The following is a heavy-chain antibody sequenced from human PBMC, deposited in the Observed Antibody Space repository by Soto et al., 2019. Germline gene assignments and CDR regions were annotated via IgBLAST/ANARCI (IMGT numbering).Heavy chain of an antibody. J-gene: IGHJ6*02. CDR3: ARGVYDYWSGYYAGSGLDV. CDR2: IYYSGNT. V-gene: IGHV4-59*01. CDR1: GGTMSPFY. Sequence: SETLSLTCSVSGGTMSPFYWSWIRQSPRKGLEWIGYIYYSGNTNYNPSLKSRVTISVDTSKDQFSLRLSSVTAADSAVYYCARGVYDYWSGYYAGSGLDVWGQGTTVTVSS. D-gene: IGHD3-3*01.